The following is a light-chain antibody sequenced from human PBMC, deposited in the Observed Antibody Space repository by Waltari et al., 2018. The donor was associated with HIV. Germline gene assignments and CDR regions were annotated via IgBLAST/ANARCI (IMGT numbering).Light chain of an antibody. CDR2: DNN. Sequence: QSVLTQPPSVSAAPGQKVTIPCSGSSSNIGTNYVSWYQQLPGTAPKPLIYDNNQRPAGLPNRFAGSKAGTSATLGITGLQTGDEADYYCGAWDSSLSAVVFGTGTKVTVL. V-gene: IGLV1-51*01. CDR1: SSNIGTNY. CDR3: GAWDSSLSAVV. J-gene: IGLJ1*01.